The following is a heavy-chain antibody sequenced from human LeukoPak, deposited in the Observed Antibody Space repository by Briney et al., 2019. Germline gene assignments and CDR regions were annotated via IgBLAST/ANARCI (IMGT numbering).Heavy chain of an antibody. D-gene: IGHD2-2*01. Sequence: GDSLKISCEGSGYSFTSYWIGWVRQMPGKGLEWMGIIYPGDSETGYSPSFQGQVTISVDKSISTAYLQWSSLKASDTAMYYCARHSYCSSITCYYYYGMDVWGQGTTVTVSS. J-gene: IGHJ6*02. V-gene: IGHV5-51*01. CDR1: GYSFTSYW. CDR2: IYPGDSET. CDR3: ARHSYCSSITCYYYYGMDV.